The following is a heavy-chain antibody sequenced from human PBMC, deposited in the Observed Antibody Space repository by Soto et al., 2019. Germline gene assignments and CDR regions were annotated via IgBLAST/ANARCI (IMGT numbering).Heavy chain of an antibody. CDR3: ARDSPDYSNSGVFDY. CDR1: GGSVSSGSYY. CDR2: IYYSGST. V-gene: IGHV4-61*01. Sequence: SETLSLTCTVSGGSVSSGSYYWGWIRQPPGKGLEWIGYIYYSGSTNYNPSLKSRVTISVDTSKNQFSLKLSSVTAADTAVYYCARDSPDYSNSGVFDYWGQGTLVTVSS. J-gene: IGHJ4*02. D-gene: IGHD4-4*01.